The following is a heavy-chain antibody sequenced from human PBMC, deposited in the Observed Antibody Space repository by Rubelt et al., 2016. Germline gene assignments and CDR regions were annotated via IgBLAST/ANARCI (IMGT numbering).Heavy chain of an antibody. Sequence: QVQLQESGPGLVKPSETLSLTCSVSGASMSSNYWNWVRQAPGKGLEWIAYISYTGSTNYSPALKSRVTMSVDTSRKQFPRKRRVGTAADTAVYYCAGDWNADYVNELWGRGTLVTVSS. CDR3: AGDWNADYVNEL. D-gene: IGHD1-1*01. CDR1: GASMSSNY. V-gene: IGHV4-59*01. J-gene: IGHJ4*02. CDR2: ISYTGST.